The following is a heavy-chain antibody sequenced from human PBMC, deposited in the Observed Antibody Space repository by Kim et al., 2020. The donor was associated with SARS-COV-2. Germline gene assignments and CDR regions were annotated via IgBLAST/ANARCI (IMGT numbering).Heavy chain of an antibody. V-gene: IGHV4-31*01. Sequence: SETLSLTCTVSGGSISSGGYYWSWIRQHPGKGLEWIGYIYYSGSTYYNPSLKSLVTISVDTSKNQFSLKLSLVTAADTVVYYSAIATVVVPVANYWFDP. D-gene: IGHD2-2*01. CDR3: AIATVVVPVANYWFDP. CDR2: IYYSGST. J-gene: IGHJ5*02. CDR1: GGSISSGGYY.